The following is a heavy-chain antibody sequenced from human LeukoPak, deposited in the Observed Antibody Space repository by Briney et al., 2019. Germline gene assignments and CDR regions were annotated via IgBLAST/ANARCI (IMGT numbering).Heavy chain of an antibody. Sequence: PSETLSLTCTVSGGSISSYYWSWIRQPPGKGLEWIGYIYYSGSTNYNPSLKSRVTISVDTSKNRFSLKLSSVTAADTAVYYCARAYGDYVNYWGQGTLVTVSS. D-gene: IGHD4-17*01. CDR1: GGSISSYY. CDR3: ARAYGDYVNY. CDR2: IYYSGST. J-gene: IGHJ4*02. V-gene: IGHV4-59*01.